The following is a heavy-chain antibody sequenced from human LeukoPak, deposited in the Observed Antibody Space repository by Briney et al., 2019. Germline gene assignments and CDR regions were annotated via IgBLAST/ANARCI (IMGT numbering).Heavy chain of an antibody. CDR1: GYTFTSYY. Sequence: ASVKVSCKASGYTFTSYYMHWVRQAPGQGLEWMGIINPSGGSTSYAQKFQGRVTITADESTSTAYMELSSLRSEDTAVYYCARLNFDWLLGWFDPWGQGTLVTVSS. V-gene: IGHV1-46*01. CDR3: ARLNFDWLLGWFDP. CDR2: INPSGGST. J-gene: IGHJ5*02. D-gene: IGHD3-9*01.